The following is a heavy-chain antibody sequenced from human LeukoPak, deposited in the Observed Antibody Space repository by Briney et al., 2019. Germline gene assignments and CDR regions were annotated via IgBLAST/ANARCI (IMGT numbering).Heavy chain of an antibody. Sequence: ASVKVSCKASGYTFTSYYMHWVRQAPGQGLEWMGIINLSGGSTSYAQKFQERVTITRDMSTSTAYMELSSLRSEDTAVYYCAANPPGAQMTTVTSGYYYGMDVWGQGTTVTVSS. CDR1: GYTFTSYY. CDR3: AANPPGAQMTTVTSGYYYGMDV. D-gene: IGHD4-17*01. CDR2: INLSGGST. J-gene: IGHJ6*02. V-gene: IGHV1-46*01.